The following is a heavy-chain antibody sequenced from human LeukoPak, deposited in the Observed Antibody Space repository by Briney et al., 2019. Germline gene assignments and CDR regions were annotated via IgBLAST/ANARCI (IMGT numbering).Heavy chain of an antibody. CDR1: GGSISSHY. CDR2: IYYSGST. Sequence: SETLSLTCTVSGGSISSHYWSWIRQPLGKGLEWIGYIYYSGSTNYNPSLKSRVTISVDTSKNQFSLKLSSVTAADTAVYYCARVSAAAGWFDPWGQGTLVTVSS. CDR3: ARVSAAAGWFDP. J-gene: IGHJ5*02. D-gene: IGHD6-13*01. V-gene: IGHV4-59*11.